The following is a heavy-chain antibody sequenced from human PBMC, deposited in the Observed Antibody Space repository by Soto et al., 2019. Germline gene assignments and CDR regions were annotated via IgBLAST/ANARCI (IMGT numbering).Heavy chain of an antibody. CDR2: IIPILGIA. D-gene: IGHD6-13*01. Sequence: ASVKVSCKASGGTFSSYTISWVRQAPGQGLEWMGRIIPILGIANYAQKFQGRVTITADKSTSTAYMELSSLRSEDTAVYYCATTPYSSSWEPAAFDIWGQGTMVTVSS. CDR1: GGTFSSYT. CDR3: ATTPYSSSWEPAAFDI. V-gene: IGHV1-69*02. J-gene: IGHJ3*02.